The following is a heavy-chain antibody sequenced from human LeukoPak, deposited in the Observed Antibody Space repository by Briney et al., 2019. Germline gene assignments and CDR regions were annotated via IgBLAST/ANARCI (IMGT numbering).Heavy chain of an antibody. D-gene: IGHD6-19*01. Sequence: SETLSLTCAVYGGSFSGYYWSWIRQPPGKGLEWIGEINHSGSTNYNPSLKSRVTISVDTSKNQFSLKLSSVTAAGTAVYYCARGLWQWLVRGYYFDYWGQGTLVTVSS. CDR2: INHSGST. V-gene: IGHV4-34*01. J-gene: IGHJ4*02. CDR1: GGSFSGYY. CDR3: ARGLWQWLVRGYYFDY.